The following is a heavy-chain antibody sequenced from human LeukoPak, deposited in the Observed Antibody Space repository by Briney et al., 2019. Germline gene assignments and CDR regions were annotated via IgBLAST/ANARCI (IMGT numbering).Heavy chain of an antibody. J-gene: IGHJ5*02. CDR1: GFTVSSNY. D-gene: IGHD4-17*01. CDR3: AKSTTVTTGWFDP. Sequence: GGSLRLSCAASGFTVSSNYMSWVRQAPGKGLEWVLVIYSGGSTYYADSVKDRFTISRDISKNTLYVQINSLRAEDTAVYYCAKSTTVTTGWFDPWGQGTLVTVSS. V-gene: IGHV3-66*01. CDR2: IYSGGST.